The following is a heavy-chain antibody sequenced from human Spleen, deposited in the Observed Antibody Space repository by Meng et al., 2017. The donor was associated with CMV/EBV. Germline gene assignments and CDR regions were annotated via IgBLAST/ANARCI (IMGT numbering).Heavy chain of an antibody. V-gene: IGHV4-59*01. D-gene: IGHD4-17*01. CDR2: IYYSGST. J-gene: IGHJ1*01. CDR1: GVSISSYY. Sequence: GSLRLSCTVSGVSISSYYWSWIRQPPGKGLEWIGYIYYSGSTNYNPSLKSRVTISVDTSKNQFSLKLSSVTAADTAVYYCARGRYGDYADWGQGTLVTVSS. CDR3: ARGRYGDYAD.